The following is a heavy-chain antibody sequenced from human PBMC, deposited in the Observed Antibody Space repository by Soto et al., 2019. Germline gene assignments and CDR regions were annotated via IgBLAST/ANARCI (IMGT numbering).Heavy chain of an antibody. CDR2: IYYSGNT. Sequence: PSETLSLTCTVSGGTISNYYWSWIRQPPGKGLEWIGYIYYSGNTKYNPSLQSRVTISVDTSKSHSSLKLSSVTAVDTAVYYCARQRFGELPHFDYWGQGILVTVSS. J-gene: IGHJ4*02. D-gene: IGHD3-10*01. V-gene: IGHV4-59*01. CDR3: ARQRFGELPHFDY. CDR1: GGTISNYY.